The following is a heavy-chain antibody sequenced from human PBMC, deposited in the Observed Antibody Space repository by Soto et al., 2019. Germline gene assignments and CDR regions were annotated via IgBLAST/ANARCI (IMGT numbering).Heavy chain of an antibody. V-gene: IGHV1-2*02. CDR2: TNPKTGDT. CDR1: GSTFPPYY. CDR3: ARQLAYCGGDCYTEPIDY. D-gene: IGHD2-21*02. Sequence: QAQLVQSGAEVKKPGASVKVSCKTCGSTFPPYYFHWVQQPPGQGLEWVGWTNPKTGDTKNAQKFQGRVTMTGDTSITTAYMELGRLRSDDTAVYYCARQLAYCGGDCYTEPIDYWGQGTLVTVSS. J-gene: IGHJ4*02.